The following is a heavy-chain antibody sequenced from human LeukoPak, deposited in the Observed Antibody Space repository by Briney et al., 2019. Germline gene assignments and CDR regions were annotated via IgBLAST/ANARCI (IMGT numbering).Heavy chain of an antibody. Sequence: GASVKVSCKPSVGTFSSYAISWVRQAPGQGLEWMGGIIPIFGTANYAQKFQGRVTITADESTSTAYMELSSLRSEDTAVYYCARDSGDGYNVRPWEWGQGTLVTVSS. CDR3: ARDSGDGYNVRPWE. CDR1: VGTFSSYA. V-gene: IGHV1-69*13. D-gene: IGHD5-24*01. CDR2: IIPIFGTA. J-gene: IGHJ4*02.